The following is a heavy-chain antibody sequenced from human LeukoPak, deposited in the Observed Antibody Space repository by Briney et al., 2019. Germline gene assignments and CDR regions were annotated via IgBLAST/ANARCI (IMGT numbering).Heavy chain of an antibody. J-gene: IGHJ4*02. CDR3: AKDKGYSGSTQFDY. Sequence: GGSLRLSCAASGFTFDDYAMHWVRQAPGKGLEWVSGISWNSGSIGYADSVKGRFTISRDNAKNFLYLQMNSLRAEDTALYYCAKDKGYSGSTQFDYWGQGTLVTVSS. V-gene: IGHV3-9*01. D-gene: IGHD1-26*01. CDR1: GFTFDDYA. CDR2: ISWNSGSI.